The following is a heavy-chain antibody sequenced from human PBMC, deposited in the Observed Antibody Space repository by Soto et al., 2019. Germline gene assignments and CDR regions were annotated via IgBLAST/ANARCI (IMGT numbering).Heavy chain of an antibody. D-gene: IGHD1-7*01. CDR3: ACRDPGTSVDY. V-gene: IGHV4-4*02. J-gene: IGHJ4*02. CDR2: IYRTGST. Sequence: SETLSLTXAVSGGSFTSNNWWTWVRQPPGQGLEWIGEIYRTGSTNYNPSLKSRVTISLDKSENQFSLKVTSLTAADTAVYYCACRDPGTSVDYWGQGTLVTVSS. CDR1: GGSFTSNNW.